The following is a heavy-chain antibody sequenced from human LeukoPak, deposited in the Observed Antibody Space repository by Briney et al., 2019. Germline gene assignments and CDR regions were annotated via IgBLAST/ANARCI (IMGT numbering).Heavy chain of an antibody. D-gene: IGHD2-15*01. CDR2: LHYSGST. V-gene: IGHV4-39*07. Sequence: SETLSLTCSASGGSIGSITYYWAWIRQPPGKGLEWIGSLHYSGSTDYNPSLKSRVTVSVDMSKNQFSLKLTYVTAADTAVYYCARDRGYCSGGSCRPDYYYYYYMDVWGKGTTVTISS. CDR1: GGSIGSITYY. CDR3: ARDRGYCSGGSCRPDYYYYYYMDV. J-gene: IGHJ6*03.